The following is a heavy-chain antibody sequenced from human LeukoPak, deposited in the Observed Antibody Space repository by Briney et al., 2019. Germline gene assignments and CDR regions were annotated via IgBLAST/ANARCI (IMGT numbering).Heavy chain of an antibody. CDR2: ISSSSSYI. Sequence: PGGSLRLSCAASGFTFSSYSMNWVRQAPGKGLEWVSSISSSSSYIYYADLVKGRFTISRDNAKNSLYLQMNSLRAEDTAVYYCARDDSSGYFDYWGQGTLVTVSS. J-gene: IGHJ4*02. CDR3: ARDDSSGYFDY. D-gene: IGHD3-22*01. CDR1: GFTFSSYS. V-gene: IGHV3-21*01.